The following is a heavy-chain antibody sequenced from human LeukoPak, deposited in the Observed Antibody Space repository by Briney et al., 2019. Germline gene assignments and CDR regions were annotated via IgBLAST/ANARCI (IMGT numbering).Heavy chain of an antibody. V-gene: IGHV1-18*01. D-gene: IGHD1-20*01. CDR2: ISAYTDNT. J-gene: IGHJ4*02. Sequence: GGSVKVSCKASGYTFTSYGISWVRQAPGQGLEWMGWISAYTDNTNYAQNLQGRVTMTTDTSTSTAYMELRSLRSDDTAVYYCAREGHNWDFDYWGQGTLVTVSS. CDR1: GYTFTSYG. CDR3: AREGHNWDFDY.